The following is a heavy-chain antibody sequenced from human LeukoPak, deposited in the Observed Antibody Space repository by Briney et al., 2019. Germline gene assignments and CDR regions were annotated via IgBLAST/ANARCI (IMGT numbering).Heavy chain of an antibody. J-gene: IGHJ4*02. D-gene: IGHD2-2*01. V-gene: IGHV1-2*02. CDR1: GYTFTGYY. CDR2: INPNSGGT. CDR3: AIELVVPAAREGGY. Sequence: ASVKVSCKASGYTFTGYYMHWVRQAPGQGLEWMGWINPNSGGTNYAQKFQGRVTMTRDTSINTAYMELSRLRSDDTAVYYCAIELVVPAAREGGYWGQGTLVTVSS.